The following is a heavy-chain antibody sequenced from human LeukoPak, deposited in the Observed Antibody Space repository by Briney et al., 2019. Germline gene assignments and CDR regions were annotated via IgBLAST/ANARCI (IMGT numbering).Heavy chain of an antibody. D-gene: IGHD1-14*01. CDR3: ARKPPWEGGANPYFAY. CDR1: GFTFSDYY. CDR2: ISSSRSDT. V-gene: IGHV3-11*03. Sequence: PGGSLRLSCAASGFTFSDYYMSWIRQAPGKGLEWVSYISSSRSDTKYADSVKGRFTISRDNAKNSLYLQMNSLRADDTAVYYCARKPPWEGGANPYFAYWGQGTLVTVSS. J-gene: IGHJ4*02.